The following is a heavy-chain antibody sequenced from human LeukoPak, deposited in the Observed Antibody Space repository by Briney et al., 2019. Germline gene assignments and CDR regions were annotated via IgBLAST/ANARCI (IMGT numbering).Heavy chain of an antibody. CDR3: ARGIAARPRWFDP. CDR2: ISSSSSYI. CDR1: GFTFSNCS. D-gene: IGHD6-6*01. V-gene: IGHV3-21*01. J-gene: IGHJ5*02. Sequence: GGSLRLSCAASGFTFSNCSMNWVRQAPGKGLEWVSSISSSSSYIYYADSVKGRFIISRDNAKDSLYLQMNSLRAEDTAVYYCARGIAARPRWFDPWGQGTLVTVSS.